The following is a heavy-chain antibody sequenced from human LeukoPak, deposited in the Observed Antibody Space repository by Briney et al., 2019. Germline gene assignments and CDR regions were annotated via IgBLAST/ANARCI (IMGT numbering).Heavy chain of an antibody. Sequence: GASVKVSCRASGYTFTSYAMHWVRQAPGQRLEWMGWINAGNGNKKYSQKFQGRVTITRDTSASTAYMELCSLRSEDTAVYYCARDQGGLAVAPLDYWGQGTLVTVSS. J-gene: IGHJ4*02. CDR3: ARDQGGLAVAPLDY. D-gene: IGHD6-19*01. CDR1: GYTFTSYA. V-gene: IGHV1-3*01. CDR2: INAGNGNK.